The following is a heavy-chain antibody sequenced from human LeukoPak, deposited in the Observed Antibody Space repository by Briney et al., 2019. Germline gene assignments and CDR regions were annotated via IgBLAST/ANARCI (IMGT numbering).Heavy chain of an antibody. Sequence: PGGSLRLSCAASGFTFSTYWMSWVRQAPGKGLEWVANIKQDGSEKYYVDSVKGRFTVSRDNAKNSLYLQMNSLRAEDTAVYYCARELDYDILTPLDYWGQGTLVTVSS. CDR3: ARELDYDILTPLDY. D-gene: IGHD3-9*01. CDR1: GFTFSTYW. CDR2: IKQDGSEK. V-gene: IGHV3-7*01. J-gene: IGHJ4*02.